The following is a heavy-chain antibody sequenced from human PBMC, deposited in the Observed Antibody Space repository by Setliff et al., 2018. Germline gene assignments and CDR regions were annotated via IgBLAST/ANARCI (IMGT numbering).Heavy chain of an antibody. J-gene: IGHJ5*02. CDR2: IYYSGGT. Sequence: LSLTCTASGGSISSSSYYWGWIRQPPGKGLEWIGSIYYSGGTYYNPSLKSRVTISVDTSKNQFSLKLSSVTAADTAVYYCARLGSARYDSSGYYPDNWFDPWGQGTLVTVSS. V-gene: IGHV4-39*01. CDR3: ARLGSARYDSSGYYPDNWFDP. D-gene: IGHD3-22*01. CDR1: GGSISSSSYY.